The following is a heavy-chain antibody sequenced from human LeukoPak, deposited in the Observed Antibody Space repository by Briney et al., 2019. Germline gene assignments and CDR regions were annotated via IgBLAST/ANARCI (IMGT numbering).Heavy chain of an antibody. V-gene: IGHV4-39*02. CDR1: GGSISSYY. CDR3: ARDPDSLDY. D-gene: IGHD2-15*01. J-gene: IGHJ4*02. Sequence: PSETLSLTCTVSGGSISSYYWSWIRQPPGKGLEWIGSIYYSGSTYYNPSLKSRVTISVDTSKNQFSLKLSSVTAADTAVYYCARDPDSLDYWGQGTLVTVSS. CDR2: IYYSGST.